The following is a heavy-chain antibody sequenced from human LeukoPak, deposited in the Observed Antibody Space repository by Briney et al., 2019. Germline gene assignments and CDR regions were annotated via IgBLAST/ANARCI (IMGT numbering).Heavy chain of an antibody. CDR3: ARDRCTGGRCLSLSVGYMDV. Sequence: TGGSLRLSCAASGFPFSSYSMNWVRQAPGKGLEWVSSIRSSSSYIYYAESVKGRFTKSRGNAKISLYLQMNSLRAEVRAVCYCARDRCTGGRCLSLSVGYMDVWGKGATVTVSS. V-gene: IGHV3-21*01. J-gene: IGHJ6*03. D-gene: IGHD2-15*01. CDR2: IRSSSSYI. CDR1: GFPFSSYS.